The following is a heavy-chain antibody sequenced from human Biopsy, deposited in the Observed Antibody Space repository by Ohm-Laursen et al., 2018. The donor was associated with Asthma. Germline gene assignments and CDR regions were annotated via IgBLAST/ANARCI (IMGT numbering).Heavy chain of an antibody. CDR3: AKDRSGTWYGFDY. CDR1: GFTIRAHA. CDR2: ISGNSGIT. V-gene: IGHV3-23*01. J-gene: IGHJ4*02. D-gene: IGHD6-13*01. Sequence: LRLSCAASGFTIRAHAMSWVRQAPGKGLEWVSTISGNSGITYYADSVKGRFTISRDNSQNTLYLHMDSLSAEDTAVYYCAKDRSGTWYGFDYWGQGTLVTVSS.